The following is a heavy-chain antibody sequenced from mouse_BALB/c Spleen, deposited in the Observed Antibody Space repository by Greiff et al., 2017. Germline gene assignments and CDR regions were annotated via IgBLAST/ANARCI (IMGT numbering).Heavy chain of an antibody. CDR2: INSNGGST. J-gene: IGHJ4*01. D-gene: IGHD1-1*01. CDR1: GFTFSSYG. Sequence: EVMLVESGGGLVQPGGSLKLSCAASGFTFSSYGMSWVRQTPDKRLELVATINSNGGSTYYPDSVKGRFTISRDNAKNTLYLQMSSLKSEDTAMYYCARVTTVDAMDYWGQGTSVTVSS. CDR3: ARVTTVDAMDY. V-gene: IGHV5-6-3*01.